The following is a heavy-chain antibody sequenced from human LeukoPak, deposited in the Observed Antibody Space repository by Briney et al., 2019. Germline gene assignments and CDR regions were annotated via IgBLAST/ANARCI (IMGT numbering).Heavy chain of an antibody. CDR1: GYTFTGYF. V-gene: IGHV1-2*06. Sequence: ASVKVSCKASGYTFTGYFLYWVRQAPGQGLEWMGRFNPNSGGTHYAENFQDRITMTGDTSISTAYMELRSLISDDTAVYYCARDRRGGSADYYFDCWGQGTLVTVSS. D-gene: IGHD3-16*01. J-gene: IGHJ4*02. CDR2: FNPNSGGT. CDR3: ARDRRGGSADYYFDC.